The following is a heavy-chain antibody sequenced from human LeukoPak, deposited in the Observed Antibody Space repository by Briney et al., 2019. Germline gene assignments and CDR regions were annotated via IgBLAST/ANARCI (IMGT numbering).Heavy chain of an antibody. D-gene: IGHD2-15*01. Sequence: GGSLRLSCAASGFTFNTYAMSWVHQAPGKGLEWVSAISGSGGSTYYADSVKGRFTISRDNSKNTLYLQIHSLRAEDTAVYYCAKGKGSSSSSIDWWGQGTLVTVSS. CDR2: ISGSGGST. V-gene: IGHV3-23*01. CDR1: GFTFNTYA. J-gene: IGHJ4*02. CDR3: AKGKGSSSSSIDW.